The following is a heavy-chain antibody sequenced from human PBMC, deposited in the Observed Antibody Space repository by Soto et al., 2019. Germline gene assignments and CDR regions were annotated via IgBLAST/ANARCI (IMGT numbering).Heavy chain of an antibody. CDR1: GFTFSSYW. Sequence: HPGGSLRLSCAASGFTFSSYWMSWVRQAPGKGLEWVANIKQDGSEIYYVDSVKGRFTISRDNAKNSLYLQMNSLRAEDAAVYFCAAEYYSDSGGGNYWGQGTLVTVSS. J-gene: IGHJ4*02. CDR2: IKQDGSEI. D-gene: IGHD3-22*01. V-gene: IGHV3-7*01. CDR3: AAEYYSDSGGGNY.